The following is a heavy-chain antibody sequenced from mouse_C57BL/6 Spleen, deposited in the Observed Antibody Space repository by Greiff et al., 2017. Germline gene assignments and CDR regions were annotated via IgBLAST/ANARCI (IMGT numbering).Heavy chain of an antibody. CDR2: IDPETGGT. V-gene: IGHV1-15*01. D-gene: IGHD4-1*01. CDR1: GYTFTDYE. CDR3: TRKETGNYAMDY. Sequence: QVQLKQSGAELVRPGASVTLSCKASGYTFTDYEMHWVKQTPVHGLEWIGAIDPETGGTAYNQKFKGKAILTADKSSSTAYMELRSLTSEDSAVYYCTRKETGNYAMDYWGQGTSVTVSS. J-gene: IGHJ4*01.